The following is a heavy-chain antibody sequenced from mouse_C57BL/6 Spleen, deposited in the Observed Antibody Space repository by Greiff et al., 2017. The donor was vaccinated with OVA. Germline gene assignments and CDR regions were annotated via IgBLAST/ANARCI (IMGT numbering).Heavy chain of an antibody. CDR3: AREGLYSSYFDV. J-gene: IGHJ1*03. V-gene: IGHV5-16*01. CDR2: INYDGSST. Sequence: EVMLVESEGGLVQPGSSMKLSCTASGFTFSDYYMAWVRQVPEKGLEWVANINYDGSSTYYLDSLKSRFIISRDNAKNILYLQMSSLKSEDTATYYCAREGLYSSYFDVWGTGTTVTVSS. D-gene: IGHD1-1*01. CDR1: GFTFSDYY.